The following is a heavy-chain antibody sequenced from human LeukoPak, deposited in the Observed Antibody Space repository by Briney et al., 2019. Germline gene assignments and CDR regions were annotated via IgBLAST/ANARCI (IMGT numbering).Heavy chain of an antibody. Sequence: GGSLRLSCAASGFTFSSYAMSWVRQAPGKGLEWVSAVTGSGASTYYADSVKGRFTISRDNSKNTLYLQMNSLRAEDTAVYYCAKAPYITYSDYWGQGTLVTVSS. J-gene: IGHJ4*02. CDR2: VTGSGAST. CDR1: GFTFSSYA. CDR3: AKAPYITYSDY. D-gene: IGHD3-10*01. V-gene: IGHV3-23*01.